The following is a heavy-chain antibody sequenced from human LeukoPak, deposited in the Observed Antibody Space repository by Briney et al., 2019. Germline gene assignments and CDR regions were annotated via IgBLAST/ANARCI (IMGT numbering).Heavy chain of an antibody. V-gene: IGHV4-61*02. Sequence: SETLSLTCTVSGASNSSGNYYWSWIRQPAGKGLEWIGRIYTSGSTTYNPTLQSRVTMSADTSKNQLSLKLSSVTAADSAMYYCARESDLSNYDRTDYWGQGTLVTVSS. J-gene: IGHJ4*02. CDR2: IYTSGST. D-gene: IGHD4/OR15-4a*01. CDR1: GASNSSGNYY. CDR3: ARESDLSNYDRTDY.